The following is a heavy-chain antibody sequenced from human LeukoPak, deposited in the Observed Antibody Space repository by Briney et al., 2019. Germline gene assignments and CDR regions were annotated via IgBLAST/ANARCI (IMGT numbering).Heavy chain of an antibody. Sequence: GGSLRLSCAASGFTVSSNYMSWVRQAPGKGLEWVSVIYSGGSTYYADSVKGRFTISRDNSKNTLYLQMNSLRAEDTAVYYCARGNYYYYMDAWGKGTTVTVSS. CDR1: GFTVSSNY. CDR2: IYSGGST. J-gene: IGHJ6*03. CDR3: ARGNYYYYMDA. V-gene: IGHV3-53*01.